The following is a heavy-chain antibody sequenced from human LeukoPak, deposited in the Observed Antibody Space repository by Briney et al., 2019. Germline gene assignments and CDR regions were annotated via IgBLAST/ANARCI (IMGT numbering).Heavy chain of an antibody. J-gene: IGHJ4*02. CDR2: INHCGST. CDR3: ARGTTAMVADY. CDR1: GGSFSNYY. D-gene: IGHD5-18*01. Sequence: PSETLSLTCAVYGGSFSNYYWSWLRQPPGKGLEWIGEINHCGSTSYNPSLKSRVTISIDMSKNQFSLKLISVTAADTAVYYCARGTTAMVADYWGQGTLVTVSS. V-gene: IGHV4-34*01.